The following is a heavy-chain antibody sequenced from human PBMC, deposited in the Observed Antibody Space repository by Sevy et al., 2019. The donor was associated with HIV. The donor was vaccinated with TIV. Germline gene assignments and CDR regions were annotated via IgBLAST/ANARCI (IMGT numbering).Heavy chain of an antibody. CDR2: IYSSGST. CDR3: ARTYDSNGYYYYYMDV. V-gene: IGHV4-61*01. D-gene: IGHD3-22*01. CDR1: GGSVSRGNYY. Sequence: SETLSLTCTVSGGSVSRGNYYWSWIRQPPGKGLEWIGHIYSSGSTKYNPSLKSRVTISVDTSKNQFSLNLSSVTAADTAVYYCARTYDSNGYYYYYMDVWGKGSTVTVSS. J-gene: IGHJ6*03.